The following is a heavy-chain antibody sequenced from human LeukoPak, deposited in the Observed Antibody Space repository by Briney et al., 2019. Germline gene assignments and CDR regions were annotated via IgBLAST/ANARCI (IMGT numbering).Heavy chain of an antibody. V-gene: IGHV3-30*02. CDR3: AKDRLGALLYFDS. Sequence: GGSLRLSCAVSGFTVTDNYMSWVRQAPGKGLEWVAFIRYDGSNKYYADSVKGRFTISRDNSMNTLYLQMNSLRAEDTAVYSCAKDRLGALLYFDSWGQGTLVTVSS. J-gene: IGHJ4*02. D-gene: IGHD1-26*01. CDR2: IRYDGSNK. CDR1: GFTVTDNY.